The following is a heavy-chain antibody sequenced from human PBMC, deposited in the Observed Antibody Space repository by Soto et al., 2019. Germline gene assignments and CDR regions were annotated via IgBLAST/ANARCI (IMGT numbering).Heavy chain of an antibody. CDR3: ARGQTGGSSSHNYYYGMDV. Sequence: ASVKVSCKASGYTFTSYDINWVRQATGQGLEWMGWMNPNSGNTGYAQKFQGRVAMTRNTSISTAYMELSSLRSEDTAVYYCARGQTGGSSSHNYYYGMDVWGQGTTVTVSS. V-gene: IGHV1-8*01. J-gene: IGHJ6*02. CDR1: GYTFTSYD. CDR2: MNPNSGNT. D-gene: IGHD1-26*01.